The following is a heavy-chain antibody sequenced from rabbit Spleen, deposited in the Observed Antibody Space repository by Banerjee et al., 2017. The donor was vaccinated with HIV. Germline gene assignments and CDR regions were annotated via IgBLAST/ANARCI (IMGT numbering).Heavy chain of an antibody. Sequence: QSLEESGGDLVKPEGSLTLTCTASGFSFSSAYDMCWVRQAPGKGLEWIACIYGGSSGSTYSAIWAKGRFTISKTSSTTVTLQMTRLTAADTATYFCARDTGTSFSTYGMDLWGPGTLVTVS. CDR1: GFSFSSAYD. V-gene: IGHV1S40*01. D-gene: IGHD7-1*01. CDR3: ARDTGTSFSTYGMDL. CDR2: IYGGSSGST. J-gene: IGHJ6*01.